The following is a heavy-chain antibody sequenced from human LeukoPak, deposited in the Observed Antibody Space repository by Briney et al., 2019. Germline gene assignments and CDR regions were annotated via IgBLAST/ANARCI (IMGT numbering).Heavy chain of an antibody. CDR3: ARAARGIVGATTDYYFDY. D-gene: IGHD1-26*01. Sequence: SVKVSCKASGGTFSSYAISWVRQAPGQGLEWMGGIIPIFGTANYAQKFQGRVTITADGSTSTAYMELSSLRSEDTAVYYCARAARGIVGATTDYYFDYWGQGTLVTVSS. CDR1: GGTFSSYA. J-gene: IGHJ4*02. CDR2: IIPIFGTA. V-gene: IGHV1-69*01.